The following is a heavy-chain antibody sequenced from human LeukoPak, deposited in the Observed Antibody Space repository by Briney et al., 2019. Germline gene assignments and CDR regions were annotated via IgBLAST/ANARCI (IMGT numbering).Heavy chain of an antibody. CDR2: IYYSGST. V-gene: IGHV4-31*03. D-gene: IGHD3-10*01. CDR1: GGSISSGGYY. Sequence: SETLSLTCTVSGGSISSGGYYWSWIRQHPGKGLEWIGYIYYSGSTYYNPSLKSRVTISVDKSKNQFSLKLRSVTAADTAVYYCARAVSMVRGVPFGCWGQGTLVTVSS. J-gene: IGHJ4*02. CDR3: ARAVSMVRGVPFGC.